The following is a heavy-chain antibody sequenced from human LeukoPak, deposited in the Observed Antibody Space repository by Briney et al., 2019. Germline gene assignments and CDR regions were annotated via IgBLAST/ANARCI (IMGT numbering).Heavy chain of an antibody. Sequence: PGGSLRLSCVVSGFTFSDYAMSWVRQAPEKGLDWVSVFSGSAHKIRYADSVKGRFTISRDNSENTVYLQMNNLRAEDTALYYCAGRPTGYSSGYVYWGQGALVTVSS. CDR3: AGRPTGYSSGYVY. J-gene: IGHJ4*02. CDR1: GFTFSDYA. CDR2: FSGSAHKI. D-gene: IGHD5-18*01. V-gene: IGHV3-23*01.